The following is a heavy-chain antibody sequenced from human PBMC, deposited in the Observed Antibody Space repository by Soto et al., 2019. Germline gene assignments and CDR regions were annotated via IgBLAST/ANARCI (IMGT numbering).Heavy chain of an antibody. Sequence: GGSLRLSCAASGFTFSSYAMSWVRQAPGKGLGWVSAISGSGGSTYYADSVKGRFTISRDNSKNTLYLQMNSLRAEDTAVYYCAKGRRNYYYGMDVWGQGTTVTVSS. CDR3: AKGRRNYYYGMDV. J-gene: IGHJ6*02. V-gene: IGHV3-23*01. CDR2: ISGSGGST. CDR1: GFTFSSYA.